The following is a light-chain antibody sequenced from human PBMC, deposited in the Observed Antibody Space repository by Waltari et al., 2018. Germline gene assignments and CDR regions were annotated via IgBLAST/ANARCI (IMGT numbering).Light chain of an antibody. Sequence: SSELTQDPAVSVALGQTVRITCQGDSLRTYYASWYQQKPGQAPVLLIYGENNRPTGIPDQFAGSNSENTASLTITGAQAEDEANYYCNPRASSGKHVICGGGTKLTIL. CDR2: GEN. V-gene: IGLV3-19*01. J-gene: IGLJ2*01. CDR3: NPRASSGKHVI. CDR1: SLRTYY.